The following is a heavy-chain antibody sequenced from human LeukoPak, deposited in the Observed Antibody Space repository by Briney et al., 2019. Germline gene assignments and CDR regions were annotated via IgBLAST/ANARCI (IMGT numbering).Heavy chain of an antibody. V-gene: IGHV4-34*01. CDR3: ARPSGVDAFDI. D-gene: IGHD2-8*01. CDR1: GGSFSGYY. CDR2: INHSGST. Sequence: NASETLSLTCAVYGGSFSGYYWSWIRQPPGKGLEWIGEINHSGSTNYNPSLKSRVTISVDTSKNQFSLKLSSVTAADTAVYYCARPSGVDAFDIWGQGTMVTVSS. J-gene: IGHJ3*02.